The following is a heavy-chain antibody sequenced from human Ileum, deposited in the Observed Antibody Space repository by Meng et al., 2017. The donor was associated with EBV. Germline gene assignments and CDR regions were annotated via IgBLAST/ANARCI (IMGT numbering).Heavy chain of an antibody. D-gene: IGHD3-10*01. CDR1: GKTFSVYG. CDR2: IIPALGTP. Sequence: QVELVQSGAEVKNPGYVVKVSCKYSGKTFSVYGSTWVRQVPGQGLEWMGGIIPALGTPKYDRKFQDRLTIIADKSTSTGYMELHRLTSNETAVYVCERGTGADYWGQGTLVTVSS. CDR3: ERGTGADY. J-gene: IGHJ4*02. V-gene: IGHV1-69*06.